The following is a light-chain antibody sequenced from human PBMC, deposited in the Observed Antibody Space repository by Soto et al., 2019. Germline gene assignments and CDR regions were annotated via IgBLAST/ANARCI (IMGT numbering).Light chain of an antibody. CDR2: EGI. CDR1: SSTVGVFNV. CDR3: CSYVGATTYV. Sequence: QSALTQPASVSGSPGQSITISCTGTSSTVGVFNVVSWYQQHPGKAPKVIIYEGIKRPSGVSNRFSGANSGSTASLTISGLQAEDEADYYCCSYVGATTYVFGTGTKVTV. V-gene: IGLV2-23*01. J-gene: IGLJ1*01.